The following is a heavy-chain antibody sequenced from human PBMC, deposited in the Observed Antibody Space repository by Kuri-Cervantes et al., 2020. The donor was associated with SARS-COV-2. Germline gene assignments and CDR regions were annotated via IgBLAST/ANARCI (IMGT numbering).Heavy chain of an antibody. CDR1: GGSISSYY. Sequence: SETLSLTGTVSGGSISSYYWSWIRQPPGKGLEWIGYIYYSGSTNYNPSLKSRVTISVDTSKNQFSLKLSSVTAADTAVYYCARAGKARITMIVDLNPKTDAFDIWGQGTMVTVSS. V-gene: IGHV4-59*01. D-gene: IGHD3-22*01. CDR2: IYYSGST. J-gene: IGHJ3*02. CDR3: ARAGKARITMIVDLNPKTDAFDI.